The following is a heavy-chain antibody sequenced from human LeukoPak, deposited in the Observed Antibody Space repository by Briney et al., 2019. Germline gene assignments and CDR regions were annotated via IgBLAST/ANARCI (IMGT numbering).Heavy chain of an antibody. J-gene: IGHJ4*02. CDR1: GFTFSDYY. Sequence: GGSLRLSCAASGFTFSDYYMSWIRQAPGKGLEWLSYISSSGSTIYYADSVKGRFTISRDSAKNSLYLQMNSLRAEDTAVYYCARGFSSDRYFDYWGQGTLVTVSS. CDR2: ISSSGSTI. D-gene: IGHD6-25*01. V-gene: IGHV3-11*01. CDR3: ARGFSSDRYFDY.